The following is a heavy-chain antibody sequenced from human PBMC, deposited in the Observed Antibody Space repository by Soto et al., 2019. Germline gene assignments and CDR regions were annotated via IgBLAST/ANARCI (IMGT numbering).Heavy chain of an antibody. CDR1: GYTFTSYG. Sequence: ASVKVSCKASGYTFTSYGISWVRQAPGQRLEWMGWINAGNGNTKYSQKFQGRVTITRDTSASTAYMELSSLRSEDTAVYYCARDGEILRYFDWLSHFDYWGQGTLVTVS. CDR3: ARDGEILRYFDWLSHFDY. J-gene: IGHJ4*02. V-gene: IGHV1-3*01. D-gene: IGHD3-9*01. CDR2: INAGNGNT.